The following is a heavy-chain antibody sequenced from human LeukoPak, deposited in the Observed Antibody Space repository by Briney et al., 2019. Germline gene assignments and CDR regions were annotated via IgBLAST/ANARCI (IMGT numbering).Heavy chain of an antibody. Sequence: VSVKVSCKASGYTFTGYYMHWVRQATGQGLEWMGWMNPNSGNTGFAQKFQGRVTMTRDTSISTAYMELSRLRSDDTAVYYCARDEYCTNGVCYTGVHYWGQGTLVTVSS. V-gene: IGHV1-2*02. J-gene: IGHJ4*02. CDR1: GYTFTGYY. CDR2: MNPNSGNT. CDR3: ARDEYCTNGVCYTGVHY. D-gene: IGHD2-8*01.